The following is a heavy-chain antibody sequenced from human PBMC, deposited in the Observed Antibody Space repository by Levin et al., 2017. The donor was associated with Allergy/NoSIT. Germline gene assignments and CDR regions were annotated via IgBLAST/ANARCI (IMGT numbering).Heavy chain of an antibody. Sequence: AGGSLRLSCAASGFTFSSYAMHWVRQAPGKGLEWVPLTSSDGSDKDYADSVQGRFTISRDNSKNTLFLQMNSLRPEDTAVYYCAKDRQQWLVRIFDSWGQGTLVTVSS. CDR3: AKDRQQWLVRIFDS. D-gene: IGHD6-19*01. CDR2: TSSDGSDK. J-gene: IGHJ4*02. CDR1: GFTFSSYA. V-gene: IGHV3-30*18.